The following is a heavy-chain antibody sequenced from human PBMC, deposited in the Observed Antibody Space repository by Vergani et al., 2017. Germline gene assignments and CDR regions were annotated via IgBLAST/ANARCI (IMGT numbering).Heavy chain of an antibody. CDR3: ARDPVYCSSTSCYTRGMDV. V-gene: IGHV3-11*01. D-gene: IGHD2-2*02. Sequence: QVQLVESGGGLVKPGGSLRLSCAASGFTFSDYYMSWIRQAPGKGLEWVSYISSSGSTIYYADSVKGRFTISRDNAKNSLYLQMNSLRAEDTAVYYCARDPVYCSSTSCYTRGMDVWGQGTTVTVSS. CDR1: GFTFSDYY. J-gene: IGHJ6*02. CDR2: ISSSGSTI.